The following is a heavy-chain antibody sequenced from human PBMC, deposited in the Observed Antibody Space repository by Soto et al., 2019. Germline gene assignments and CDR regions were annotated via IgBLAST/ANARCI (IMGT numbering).Heavy chain of an antibody. J-gene: IGHJ4*02. V-gene: IGHV3-23*01. CDR2: ISGSGGST. D-gene: IGHD5-12*01. CDR3: AKEPTAVDPRDLCDGHPPTDY. Sequence: GGSLRLSCAASGFTFSSYAMNWVRQIPGEGLQWVSAISGSGGSTYYADSVKGRFTISRDNSKSTLYLQMNSLTVEDTAIYYCAKEPTAVDPRDLCDGHPPTDYWGQGTLVTVSS. CDR1: GFTFSSYA.